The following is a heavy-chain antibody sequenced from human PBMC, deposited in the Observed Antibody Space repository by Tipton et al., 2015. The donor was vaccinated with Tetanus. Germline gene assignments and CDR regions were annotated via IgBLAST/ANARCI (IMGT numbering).Heavy chain of an antibody. CDR1: GVSISGGRYY. CDR2: IYSSGST. V-gene: IGHV4-31*03. Sequence: LRLSYTVSGVSISGGRYYWSWIRQRPGKGLEWIGDIYSSGSTYTDPSLKGRVTISVDTSENQFSLRLNSVTAADTAVYYCARDQARGARGWNYFDFWGLGTLVTVSS. J-gene: IGHJ4*02. D-gene: IGHD1-26*01. CDR3: ARDQARGARGWNYFDF.